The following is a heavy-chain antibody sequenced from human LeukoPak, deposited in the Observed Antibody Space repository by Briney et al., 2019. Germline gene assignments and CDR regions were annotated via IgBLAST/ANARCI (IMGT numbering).Heavy chain of an antibody. Sequence: GASVKVSCKASGGTLNTHILTWVRQAPGQGLEWMGRITPIIDTTKYAQKFQGRMTITADKSTSTIYMELSSLRSDDTAVYYCARVNLRGSQYNWFDPRGQGTLVTVSS. CDR2: ITPIIDTT. J-gene: IGHJ5*02. V-gene: IGHV1-69*08. CDR1: GGTLNTHI. CDR3: ARVNLRGSQYNWFDP. D-gene: IGHD1-26*01.